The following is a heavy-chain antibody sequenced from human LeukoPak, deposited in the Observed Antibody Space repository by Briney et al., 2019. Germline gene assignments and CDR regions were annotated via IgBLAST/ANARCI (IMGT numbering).Heavy chain of an antibody. J-gene: IGHJ4*02. CDR2: ISGSGGNT. Sequence: GGSLRLSCAASGFTFSSYAMSWVRQAPGKGLEWVSGISGSGGNTYYADSVKGRFTISRDNSKNTLYPQMNSLRAEDTAVYYCAKVDGSGSYLDYWGQGTLVTVSS. V-gene: IGHV3-23*01. CDR3: AKVDGSGSYLDY. CDR1: GFTFSSYA. D-gene: IGHD3-10*01.